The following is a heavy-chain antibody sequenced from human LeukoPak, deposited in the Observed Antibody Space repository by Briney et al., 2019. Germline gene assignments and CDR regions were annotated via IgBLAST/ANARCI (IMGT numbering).Heavy chain of an antibody. V-gene: IGHV4-4*07. CDR1: GGSISSYY. CDR3: ARGTLDNWFDP. Sequence: NPSETLSLTCTVSGGSISSYYWTWIRQPAGKGLEWIGRIYNTGSTTYNPSLKSRVTMSIEMSKKQVSLKLSSVTAADTALYYCARGTLDNWFDPWGQGTLVTVSS. CDR2: IYNTGST. J-gene: IGHJ5*02.